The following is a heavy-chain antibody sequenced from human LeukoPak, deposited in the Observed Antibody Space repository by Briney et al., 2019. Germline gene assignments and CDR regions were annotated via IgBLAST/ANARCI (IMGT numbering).Heavy chain of an antibody. D-gene: IGHD3-22*01. CDR1: GYSFTSYW. CDR2: IYPGDSDT. Sequence: GESLKISCKGSGYSFTSYWIGWVRQMPGKGLEWMGIIYPGDSDTRYSPSFQSQVTISADKSISTAYLQWSSLKASDTAMYYCARRDDSSGYYGPFDYWGQGTLVTVSS. CDR3: ARRDDSSGYYGPFDY. V-gene: IGHV5-51*01. J-gene: IGHJ4*02.